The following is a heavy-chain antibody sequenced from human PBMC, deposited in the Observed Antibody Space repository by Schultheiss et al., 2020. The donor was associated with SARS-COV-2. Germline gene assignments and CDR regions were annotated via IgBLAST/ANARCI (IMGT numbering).Heavy chain of an antibody. J-gene: IGHJ4*02. CDR3: ARDTGGIQLWATDY. CDR1: GYSFTGYY. CDR2: IHPNSGDT. D-gene: IGHD5-18*01. V-gene: IGHV1-2*02. Sequence: ASVKVSCKASGYSFTGYYMNWVRQAPGQGLEWMGWIHPNSGDTNYAQKFQGRVTMTRDTSISTAYMELSRLRSDDTAVYYCARDTGGIQLWATDYWGQGTLVTVSS.